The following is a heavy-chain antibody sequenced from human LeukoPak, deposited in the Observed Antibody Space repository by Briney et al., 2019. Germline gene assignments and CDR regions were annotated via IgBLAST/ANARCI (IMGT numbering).Heavy chain of an antibody. CDR3: AKDQARTVTTYSFDY. CDR2: FSGSGGTT. Sequence: GGSLRLSCAASGFTFSSYAMNWVRQAPGRGLEWVSGFSGSGGTTYYADSVKGRFTISRDNAKNSLYLQMNSLRAEDMALYYCAKDQARTVTTYSFDYWGQGTLVTVSS. J-gene: IGHJ4*02. V-gene: IGHV3-23*01. CDR1: GFTFSSYA. D-gene: IGHD4-17*01.